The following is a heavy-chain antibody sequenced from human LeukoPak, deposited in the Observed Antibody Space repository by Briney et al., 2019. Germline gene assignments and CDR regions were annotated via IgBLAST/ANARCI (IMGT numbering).Heavy chain of an antibody. D-gene: IGHD1-26*01. J-gene: IGHJ5*02. Sequence: ASVKVSCKASGYTFTNYYIHWVRQAPGQGLEWMGIINPGGRSTSYAQKFQGRVTMTRDTSTSTVYMELRSLRSDDTAVYYCARDTKRSRARWENLGFDPWGQGTLVTVSS. V-gene: IGHV1-46*01. CDR3: ARDTKRSRARWENLGFDP. CDR2: INPGGRST. CDR1: GYTFTNYY.